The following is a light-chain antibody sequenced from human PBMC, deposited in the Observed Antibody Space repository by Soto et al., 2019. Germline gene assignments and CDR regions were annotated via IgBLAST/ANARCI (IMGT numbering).Light chain of an antibody. Sequence: NQMTHSTASLSASDGDRVTFTWRASQSIVTYLNWYLQKPGKAPKLLIYAASNLQSGVPSRFSGSGSGTDFTLTISSPQPEDFATYYCQQSYSTPITVGQGRRLEI. CDR3: QQSYSTPIT. CDR1: QSIVTY. J-gene: IGKJ5*01. V-gene: IGKV1-39*01. CDR2: AAS.